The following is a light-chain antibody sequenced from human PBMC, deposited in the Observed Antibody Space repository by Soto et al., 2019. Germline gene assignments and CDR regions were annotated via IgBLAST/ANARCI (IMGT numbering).Light chain of an antibody. CDR3: QQYNSFSWT. V-gene: IGKV1-5*03. J-gene: IGKJ1*01. Sequence: DIQLTQSPSTLSASVGDRVTITCRASHSISTYLAWYQQKPGKAPKALIYTVSTLQSGVPSRFSGSGSGTEFTLTINSLQPDDFATYYCQQYNSFSWTFGQGTKVEVK. CDR2: TVS. CDR1: HSISTY.